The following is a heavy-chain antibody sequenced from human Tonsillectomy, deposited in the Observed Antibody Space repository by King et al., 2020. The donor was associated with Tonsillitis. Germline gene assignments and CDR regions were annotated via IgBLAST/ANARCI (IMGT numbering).Heavy chain of an antibody. D-gene: IGHD2-15*01. CDR3: AKDISGHTPPTLYFDY. CDR1: GFTFDDYA. J-gene: IGHJ4*02. Sequence: VQLVESGGGLVQPGRSLRLSCAASGFTFDDYAMHWVRQVSGKGLEWVSGISWNSGSIDYADSVKGRFTISRDNAKNSLYLQMNSLRAEDTAFYYCAKDISGHTPPTLYFDYWGQGTLVTVSS. CDR2: ISWNSGSI. V-gene: IGHV3-9*01.